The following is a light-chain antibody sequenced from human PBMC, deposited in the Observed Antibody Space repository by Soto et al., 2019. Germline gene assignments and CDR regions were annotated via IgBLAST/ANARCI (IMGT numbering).Light chain of an antibody. CDR1: QSVLYTSNNENY. Sequence: DVVLTQATVSLAVSLGERSTINCKSSQSVLYTSNNENYLAWYQQKPGQPPKLLIYRASTRESGVPDRFSGSGSGTEFTLTISSLQSEDFAVYYCQQYNNWPPGITFGQGTRLEIK. J-gene: IGKJ5*01. V-gene: IGKV4-1*01. CDR2: RAS. CDR3: QQYNNWPPGIT.